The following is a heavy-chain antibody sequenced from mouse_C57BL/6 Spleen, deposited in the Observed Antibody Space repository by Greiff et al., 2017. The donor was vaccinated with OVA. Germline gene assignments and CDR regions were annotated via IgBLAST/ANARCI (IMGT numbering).Heavy chain of an antibody. CDR2: IDPSDSYT. Sequence: QVQLKQPGAELVKPGASVKLSCKASGYTFTSYWMQWVKQRPGQGLEWIGEIDPSDSYTNYNQKFKGKATLTVDTSSSTAYMQLSSLTSEDSAVYYCARGYYGSSDAMDYWGQGTSVTVSS. V-gene: IGHV1-50*01. CDR1: GYTFTSYW. CDR3: ARGYYGSSDAMDY. J-gene: IGHJ4*01. D-gene: IGHD1-1*01.